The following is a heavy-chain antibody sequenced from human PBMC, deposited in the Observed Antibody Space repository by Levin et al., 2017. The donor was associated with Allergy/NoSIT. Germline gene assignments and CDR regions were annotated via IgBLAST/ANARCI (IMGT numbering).Heavy chain of an antibody. CDR2: GNYYGST. Sequence: LSQTLSLTCAVYGGSFRDYFWSWIRHRPGKGLEWIWYGNYYGSTNYSPSLRGRVTISVDTSKNQFSLRLKSVSAADTAVYHCARDVGFCIDGVCAPFYCSPVDVWSQGTAVAVSS. CDR1: GGSFRDYF. J-gene: IGHJ6*02. D-gene: IGHD2-8*01. CDR3: ARDVGFCIDGVCAPFYCSPVDV. V-gene: IGHV4-34*09.